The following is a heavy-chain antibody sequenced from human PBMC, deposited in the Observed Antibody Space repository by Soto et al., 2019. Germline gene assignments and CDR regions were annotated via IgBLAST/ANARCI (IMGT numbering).Heavy chain of an antibody. V-gene: IGHV4-34*01. CDR3: ARTYSSSWSPFEY. CDR1: AGSFSGYY. CDR2: INQSGST. Sequence: QVQLQQWGAGLLKPSETLSLTCAVYAGSFSGYYWSWIRQPPGKGLEWIGEINQSGSTNYNPSLKSRVTITVDTSKNQFSLKLTSVTAADTAVYYCARTYSSSWSPFEYWGQGTLVTVSS. J-gene: IGHJ4*02. D-gene: IGHD6-13*01.